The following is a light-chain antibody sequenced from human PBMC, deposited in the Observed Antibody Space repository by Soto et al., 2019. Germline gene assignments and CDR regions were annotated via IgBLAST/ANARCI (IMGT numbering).Light chain of an antibody. V-gene: IGLV7-43*01. CDR2: SIS. Sequence: QAVVTQEPSLTVSPGETVTLTCASSTGAVTSGYYPNWFQQKPGQAPRPLIYSISNKHSWTPARFSGSLIGDKAALTLSGEQPEDEAEYYCLLYYGGAQVFGGGTKLTV. J-gene: IGLJ3*02. CDR1: TGAVTSGYY. CDR3: LLYYGGAQV.